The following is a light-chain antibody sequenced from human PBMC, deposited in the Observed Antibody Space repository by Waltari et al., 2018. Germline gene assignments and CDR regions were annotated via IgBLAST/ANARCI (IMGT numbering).Light chain of an antibody. CDR3: QQYNKWPPMT. V-gene: IGKV3-15*01. J-gene: IGKJ1*01. CDR1: QSVGRN. Sequence: EVVMTQSPGTLSVSPGERATLSCRASQSVGRNLAWYQQRPGQAPTLLIYGASTRATGVPARFVGSGSGTEFTRTIRGLQSEDFAVYYCQQYNKWPPMTFGQGTKVEIK. CDR2: GAS.